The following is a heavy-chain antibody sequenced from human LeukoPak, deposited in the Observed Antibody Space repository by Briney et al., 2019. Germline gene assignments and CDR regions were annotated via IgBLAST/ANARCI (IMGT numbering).Heavy chain of an antibody. CDR3: ARAVDIVATILGPFDY. V-gene: IGHV1-69*05. CDR2: IIPIFGTA. J-gene: IGHJ4*02. Sequence: SVKVPCKASGGTFSSYAISWVRQAPGQGLEWMGGIIPIFGTANYAQKFQGRVTITTDESTSTAYMELSSLRSEDTAVYYCARAVDIVATILGPFDYWGQGTLVTVSS. D-gene: IGHD5-12*01. CDR1: GGTFSSYA.